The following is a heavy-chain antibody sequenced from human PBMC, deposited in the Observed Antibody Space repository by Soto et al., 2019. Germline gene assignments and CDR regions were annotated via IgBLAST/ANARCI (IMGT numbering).Heavy chain of an antibody. CDR2: ISGYNGNT. V-gene: IGHV1-18*01. D-gene: IGHD2-2*01. CDR1: GYTFTSYG. CDR3: ARGSRYCSSTSCYNFDY. Sequence: QVQLVQSGVEVKKPGASVKVSCKASGYTFTSYGISWVRQAPGQGLEWMGWISGYNGNTNYVQKLQGRVTMTTDTSTSTAYMELRSLRSDDTAVYYCARGSRYCSSTSCYNFDYWGQGTLVTVSS. J-gene: IGHJ4*02.